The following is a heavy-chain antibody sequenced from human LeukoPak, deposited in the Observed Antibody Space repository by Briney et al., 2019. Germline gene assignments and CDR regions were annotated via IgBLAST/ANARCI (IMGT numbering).Heavy chain of an antibody. CDR1: GFTFSSYS. J-gene: IGHJ6*03. CDR2: ISSSSSYI. D-gene: IGHD6-13*01. V-gene: IGHV3-21*01. Sequence: PGGSLRLSCAASGFTFSSYSMNWVRQAPGTGLEWVSSISSSSSYIYYADSVKGRFTISRDNAKNSLYLQMNSLRAEDTAVYYCAREGSSWQYYYYYYMDVWGKGTTVTVSS. CDR3: AREGSSWQYYYYYYMDV.